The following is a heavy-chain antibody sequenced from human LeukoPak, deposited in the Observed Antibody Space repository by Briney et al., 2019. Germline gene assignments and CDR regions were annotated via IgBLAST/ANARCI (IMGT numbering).Heavy chain of an antibody. Sequence: SQTLSLTCTVSGDSISSGRYYWNWIRQPAGKGLAWIGRISSIGSTTYNPSLKSRVTISIDTSKKQFSLDLSAVSAPDTALYYCARSPSPRGYYFDLWGLGTVVAVSS. D-gene: IGHD6-13*01. CDR3: ARSPSPRGYYFDL. V-gene: IGHV4-61*02. J-gene: IGHJ4*02. CDR1: GDSISSGRYY. CDR2: ISSIGST.